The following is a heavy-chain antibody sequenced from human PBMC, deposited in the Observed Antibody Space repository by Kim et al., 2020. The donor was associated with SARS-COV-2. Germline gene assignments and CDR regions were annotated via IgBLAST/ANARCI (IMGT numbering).Heavy chain of an antibody. D-gene: IGHD3-3*01. CDR1: GGSISSYY. Sequence: SETLSLTCSVSGGSISSYYWSWIRQPPGKGLEWIGYIYYSGSTNYNPSLKSRVTISVDTSKNQFSLKLSSVTAADTAVYYCARTAYYDFWSGYSLWGQGTLVTVSS. CDR2: IYYSGST. CDR3: ARTAYYDFWSGYSL. J-gene: IGHJ4*02. V-gene: IGHV4-59*01.